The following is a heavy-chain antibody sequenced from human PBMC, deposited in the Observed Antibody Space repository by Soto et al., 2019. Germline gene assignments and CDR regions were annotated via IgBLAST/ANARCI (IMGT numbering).Heavy chain of an antibody. CDR2: ISSSGSTI. Sequence: TGGSLRLSCASSGFTFSDYYMSWIRQAPGKGLEWVSYISSSGSTIYYADSVKGRFTISRDNAKNSLYLQMNSLRAEDTAVYYCGRVERGITIFGVVIPPFDYWGQGTLVTVSS. V-gene: IGHV3-11*01. D-gene: IGHD3-3*01. J-gene: IGHJ4*02. CDR1: GFTFSDYY. CDR3: GRVERGITIFGVVIPPFDY.